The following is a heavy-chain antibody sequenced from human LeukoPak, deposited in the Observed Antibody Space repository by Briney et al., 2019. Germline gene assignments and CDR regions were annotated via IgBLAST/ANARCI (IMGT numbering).Heavy chain of an antibody. D-gene: IGHD3-22*01. CDR1: GGSISSSSYY. CDR3: ARTYYYDSSGYYQE. J-gene: IGHJ4*02. V-gene: IGHV4-61*05. CDR2: IFYSGST. Sequence: PSETLSLTCTVSGGSISSSSYYWGWIRQPPGKGLEWIGYIFYSGSTNYNPSLKSRVTISVDTSKNQFSLKLSSVTAADTAVYYCARTYYYDSSGYYQEWGQGTLVTVSS.